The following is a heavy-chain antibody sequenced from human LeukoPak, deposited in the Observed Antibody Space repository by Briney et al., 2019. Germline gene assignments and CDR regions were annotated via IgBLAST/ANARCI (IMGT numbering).Heavy chain of an antibody. J-gene: IGHJ4*02. Sequence: GGSLRLSCAASGFTFSDYYMSWIRQAPGKGLEWVSYISSSGSTIYYADSVKGRFTISRDNAKNSVYLQVNSLRAEDTAVYYCARIGYSSSSFDYWGQGTLVTVSS. D-gene: IGHD6-13*01. V-gene: IGHV3-11*04. CDR2: ISSSGSTI. CDR3: ARIGYSSSSFDY. CDR1: GFTFSDYY.